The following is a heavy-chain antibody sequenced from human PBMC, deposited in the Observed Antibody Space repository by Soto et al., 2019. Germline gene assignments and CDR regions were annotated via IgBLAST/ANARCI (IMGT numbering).Heavy chain of an antibody. CDR2: IVPIFGTA. J-gene: IGHJ4*02. V-gene: IGHV1-69*13. CDR3: ARGSQSYSSSFAFDY. Sequence: ASVKVSCKASGGTFSSYAISWVRQAPGQGLEWMGGIVPIFGTANYAQKFQGRVTITADESTSTAYMELSSLRSEDTAVYYCARGSQSYSSSFAFDYWGQGTLVTVSS. CDR1: GGTFSSYA. D-gene: IGHD6-6*01.